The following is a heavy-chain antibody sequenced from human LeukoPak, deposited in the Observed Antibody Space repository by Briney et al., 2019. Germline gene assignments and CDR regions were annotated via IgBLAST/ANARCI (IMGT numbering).Heavy chain of an antibody. CDR1: TFTISGYS. D-gene: IGHD3-16*01. Sequence: GGSLRLSCAASTFTISGYSMSWVRQAPGKGLEWVTNIKEDGSEKYYMDSVEGRFTISRDNAKNSLYLQMNSLRAEDTAVYYCARGPFTVITFGGVRGYWGQGTLVTVSS. CDR2: IKEDGSEK. CDR3: ARGPFTVITFGGVRGY. V-gene: IGHV3-7*03. J-gene: IGHJ4*02.